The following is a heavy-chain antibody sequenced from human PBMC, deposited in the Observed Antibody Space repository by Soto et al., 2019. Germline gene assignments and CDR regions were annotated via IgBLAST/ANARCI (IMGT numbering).Heavy chain of an antibody. V-gene: IGHV3-11*01. CDR1: GFTFSSSY. CDR2: ISSSGVSM. J-gene: IGHJ1*01. D-gene: IGHD5-18*01. Sequence: QVQLLQSGGGLVKPGGSLRLSCAASGFTFSSSYMSWIRQAPGKGLEWVSYISSSGVSMYYADSVKGRFTISRDNANNSLYLQINSLRAEDTAVYYCARGGFNYAFWGQGTLVTVSP. CDR3: ARGGFNYAF.